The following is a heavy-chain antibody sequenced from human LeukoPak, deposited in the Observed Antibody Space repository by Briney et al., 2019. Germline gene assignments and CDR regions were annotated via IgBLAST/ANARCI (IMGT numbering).Heavy chain of an antibody. CDR3: AFLPYDYVWGSYRYPRPYYFDY. J-gene: IGHJ4*02. Sequence: GASVKVSCKPSGYTFTGYYMHWVRQAPGQGLEWMGWINPNSGGTNYAQKFQGRVTMTRDTSISTAYMELSRLRSDDTAVYYCAFLPYDYVWGSYRYPRPYYFDYWGQGTLVTVSS. CDR2: INPNSGGT. CDR1: GYTFTGYY. D-gene: IGHD3-16*02. V-gene: IGHV1-2*02.